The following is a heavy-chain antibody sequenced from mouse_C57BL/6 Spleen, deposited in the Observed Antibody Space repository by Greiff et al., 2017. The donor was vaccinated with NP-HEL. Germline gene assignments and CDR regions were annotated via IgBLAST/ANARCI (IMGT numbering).Heavy chain of an antibody. CDR1: GYTFTSYW. J-gene: IGHJ1*03. CDR3: ARSPIYYGSSYWYFDV. D-gene: IGHD1-1*01. V-gene: IGHV1-55*01. Sequence: QVQLQQPGAELVKPGASVKMFCKASGYTFTSYWITWVKQRPGQGLEWIGDIYPGSGSTNYNEKFKSKATLTVDTSSSTAYMQLSSLTSEDSAVYYCARSPIYYGSSYWYFDVWGTGTTVTVSS. CDR2: IYPGSGST.